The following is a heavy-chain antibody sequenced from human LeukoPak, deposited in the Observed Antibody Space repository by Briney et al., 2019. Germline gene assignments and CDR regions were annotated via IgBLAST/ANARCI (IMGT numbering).Heavy chain of an antibody. CDR1: GDSVSSSSAA. CDR2: TYLRSSWLH. V-gene: IGHV6-1*01. Sequence: SQTLSLTCAISGDSVSSSSAAWNWVRQSPSRGLEWLWRTYLRSSWLHDYAVSMRRRITITSDTSKNQFSLHLNSVTPEDTAVYFCARDLSARLDDWGQGTLVTVSS. CDR3: ARDLSARLDD. J-gene: IGHJ4*02.